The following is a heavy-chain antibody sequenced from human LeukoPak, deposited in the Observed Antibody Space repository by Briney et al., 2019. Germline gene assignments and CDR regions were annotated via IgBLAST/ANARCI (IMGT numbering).Heavy chain of an antibody. D-gene: IGHD3-16*02. J-gene: IGHJ4*02. Sequence: ASVKVSCKASGYTFTSYGISWVRQAPGQGLEWMGWISAYNGNTNYAQKLQGRVTMTTDISTSTAYMELRSLRSDDTAVYYCARQGGVIVTFPFDYWGQGTLVTVSS. V-gene: IGHV1-18*01. CDR1: GYTFTSYG. CDR2: ISAYNGNT. CDR3: ARQGGVIVTFPFDY.